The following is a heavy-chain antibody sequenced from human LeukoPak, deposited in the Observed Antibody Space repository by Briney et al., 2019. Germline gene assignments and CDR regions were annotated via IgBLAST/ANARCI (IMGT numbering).Heavy chain of an antibody. CDR3: ASGIAADESVAIDY. CDR1: GFTFSTYW. D-gene: IGHD6-13*01. CDR2: INSDGSTT. J-gene: IGHJ4*02. Sequence: GASLSLSCAASGFTFSTYWMNWVRQAPGKGLVWVSRINSDGSTTRYADSVKGRFTISRDNAKNTLYLQMNFLGAEDTAVYYCASGIAADESVAIDYWGQRTLVTVSS. V-gene: IGHV3-74*01.